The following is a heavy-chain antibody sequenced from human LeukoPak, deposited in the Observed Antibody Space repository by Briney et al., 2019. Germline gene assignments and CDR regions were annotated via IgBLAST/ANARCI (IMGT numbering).Heavy chain of an antibody. V-gene: IGHV3-23*01. CDR3: AKASSGRTSDY. D-gene: IGHD6-19*01. J-gene: IGHJ4*02. Sequence: GGSLRLSCAAYGFTFSNYAMSWVRQAPGKGLEWVSSLSGNGGSAYYADSVKGRFTISRDHSKNTLYLQMNSLRAEDTAAYYCAKASSGRTSDYWGQGTLVTVSS. CDR1: GFTFSNYA. CDR2: LSGNGGSA.